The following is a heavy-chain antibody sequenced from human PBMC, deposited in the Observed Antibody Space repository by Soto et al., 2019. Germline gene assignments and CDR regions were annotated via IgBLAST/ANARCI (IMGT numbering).Heavy chain of an antibody. CDR1: GGTFSSYT. V-gene: IGHV1-69*02. CDR2: IIPILGIA. Sequence: GASVKVSCRASGGTFSSYTISWVRQAPGQGLEWMGRIIPILGIANYAQKFQGRVTITADKSTSTAYMELSSLRSEDTAVYYCATAYYCSGGSCYYWFDPWGQGTLVTVSS. CDR3: ATAYYCSGGSCYYWFDP. D-gene: IGHD2-15*01. J-gene: IGHJ5*02.